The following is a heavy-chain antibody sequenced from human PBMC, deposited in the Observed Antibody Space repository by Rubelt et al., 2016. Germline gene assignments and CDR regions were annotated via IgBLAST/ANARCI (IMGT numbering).Heavy chain of an antibody. D-gene: IGHD2-15*01. J-gene: IGHJ5*02. Sequence: QLQLQESGPGLVKPSETLSLTCTVSGASINISSYYWGWIRQPPGKGLEWIGSIYSGGNTYYNASLKSRVTITVDTSKTKLSRNRGSVAAADTAVEYLARDYCSGGTCYPTFDPWGQGTLVTVSS. V-gene: IGHV4-39*02. CDR2: IYSGGNT. CDR1: GASINISSYY. CDR3: ARDYCSGGTCYPTFDP.